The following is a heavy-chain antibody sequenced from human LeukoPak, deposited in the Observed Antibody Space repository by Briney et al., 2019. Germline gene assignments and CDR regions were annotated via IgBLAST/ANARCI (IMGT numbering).Heavy chain of an antibody. CDR1: GGSISSGGYY. Sequence: SETLSLTCTVSGGSISSGGYYWSWIRQHPGKDLEWIGYIYYSGSTYYNPSLKSRVTISVDTSKNQFSLKLSSVTSADTAVYYCARVIGLERRFDYWGQGTLVTVSS. CDR2: IYYSGST. V-gene: IGHV4-31*03. D-gene: IGHD1-1*01. J-gene: IGHJ4*02. CDR3: ARVIGLERRFDY.